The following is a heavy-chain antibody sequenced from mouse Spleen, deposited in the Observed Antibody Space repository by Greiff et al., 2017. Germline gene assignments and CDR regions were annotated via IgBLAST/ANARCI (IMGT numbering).Heavy chain of an antibody. J-gene: IGHJ3*01. CDR2: INPNNGGT. CDR1: GYTFTDYY. V-gene: IGHV1-26*01. CDR3: ARKCYRYDGFAY. D-gene: IGHD2-14*01. Sequence: VQLQQSGPELVKPGASVKISCKASGYTFTDYYMNWVKQSHGKSLEWIGDINPNNGGTSYNQKFKGKATLTVDKSSSTAYMELRSLTSEDSAVYYCARKCYRYDGFAYWGQGTLVTVSA.